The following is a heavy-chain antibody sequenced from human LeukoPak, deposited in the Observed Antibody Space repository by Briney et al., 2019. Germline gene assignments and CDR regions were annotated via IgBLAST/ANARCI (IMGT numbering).Heavy chain of an antibody. CDR3: ARGVAVVPATHYYFDY. J-gene: IGHJ4*02. CDR1: GVSISSSGYY. V-gene: IGHV4-39*01. Sequence: PSETLSLTCTVSGVSISSSGYYWGWIRQPPGKGLEWIGSIYYSGSTYYNPSLKSRVTISVDTSKNQFSLKLSSVTAADTAVYYCARGVAVVPATHYYFDYWGQGSLVTVSS. CDR2: IYYSGST. D-gene: IGHD2-2*01.